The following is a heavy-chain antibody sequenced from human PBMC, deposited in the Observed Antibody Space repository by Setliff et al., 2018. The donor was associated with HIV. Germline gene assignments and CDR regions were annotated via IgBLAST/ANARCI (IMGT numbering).Heavy chain of an antibody. V-gene: IGHV3-48*01. CDR3: AKDQAVVTPRYDAFGI. Sequence: GGSLRLSCAASGFTFTSYSMNWVRQAPGKGLEWVSYISSSSSTIYYADSVKGRFTISRDNAKNSLYLQMNSLRAEDTAVYYCAKDQAVVTPRYDAFGIWGQGTMVTVSS. D-gene: IGHD2-15*01. CDR2: ISSSSSTI. CDR1: GFTFTSYS. J-gene: IGHJ3*02.